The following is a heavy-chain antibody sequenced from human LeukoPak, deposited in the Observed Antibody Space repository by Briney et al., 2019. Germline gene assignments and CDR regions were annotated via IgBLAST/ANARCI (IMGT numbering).Heavy chain of an antibody. J-gene: IGHJ4*02. CDR1: GYTLSELS. Sequence: ASVKVSCKVSGYTLSELSMHWVRQAPGKGLEWMGGFDPKDGEPIYAQKFQGRVTMTEDTSTDTAYMELSSLRSEDTAVYFCATWGIWNNRSGRFYFDHWGQGTLVTVSS. D-gene: IGHD3-22*01. CDR2: FDPKDGEP. CDR3: ATWGIWNNRSGRFYFDH. V-gene: IGHV1-24*01.